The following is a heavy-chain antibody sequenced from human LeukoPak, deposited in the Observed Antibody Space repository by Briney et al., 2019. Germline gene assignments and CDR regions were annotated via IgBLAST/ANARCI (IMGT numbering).Heavy chain of an antibody. Sequence: ASVKVSCKASGYSFDNYGISWVRQAPGQGLEWMGWISGYNGDTKYAQKFQGRVTMSTDTSTSTAYMELRSLRSEDTAVYYCARERVTTVVTPRAFDIWGQGTMVTVSS. D-gene: IGHD4-23*01. CDR2: ISGYNGDT. V-gene: IGHV1-18*01. J-gene: IGHJ3*02. CDR1: GYSFDNYG. CDR3: ARERVTTVVTPRAFDI.